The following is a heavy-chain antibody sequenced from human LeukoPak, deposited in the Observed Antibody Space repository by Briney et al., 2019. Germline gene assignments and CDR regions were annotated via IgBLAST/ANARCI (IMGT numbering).Heavy chain of an antibody. CDR2: INEDGGKT. J-gene: IGHJ3*02. Sequence: SGGSLRLFCAASGFSFDDYPMHWVRQAPGKGLEWVSLINEDGGKTFYADSVRGRFTISRDNSKNSLYLQMNSLRTEDTALYYCAKEIDTLGTNAFDIWGQGTIVTVSS. D-gene: IGHD2-15*01. CDR1: GFSFDDYP. V-gene: IGHV3-43*02. CDR3: AKEIDTLGTNAFDI.